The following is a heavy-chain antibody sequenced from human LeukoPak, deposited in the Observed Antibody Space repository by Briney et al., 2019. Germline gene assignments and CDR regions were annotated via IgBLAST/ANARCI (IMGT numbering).Heavy chain of an antibody. CDR1: GGSISSYY. V-gene: IGHV4-39*07. Sequence: SETLSLTCTVSGGSISSYYWSWIRQPPGRGLEWIGIISYSGSTYYSPSLKSRVTISVDTSKNQFSLKLNSVTAADTAVYYCARTGSSPYRYYYYMDVWGKGTTVSVSS. J-gene: IGHJ6*03. CDR3: ARTGSSPYRYYYYMDV. D-gene: IGHD6-13*01. CDR2: ISYSGST.